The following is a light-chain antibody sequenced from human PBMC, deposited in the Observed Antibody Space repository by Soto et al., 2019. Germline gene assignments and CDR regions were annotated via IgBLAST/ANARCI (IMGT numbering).Light chain of an antibody. J-gene: IGLJ3*02. CDR2: DVT. CDR1: SSDVGTHGY. V-gene: IGLV2-8*01. CDR3: MCYAGGNNWV. Sequence: QSALTQPPSASGSPGQSVNISCTGTSSDVGTHGYVSWYQQHAGKAPKLMIYDVTKRPSGVPDRFSGSKSANTASLTVSGLQAEDEADYYGMCYAGGNNWVFGGGTKLTVL.